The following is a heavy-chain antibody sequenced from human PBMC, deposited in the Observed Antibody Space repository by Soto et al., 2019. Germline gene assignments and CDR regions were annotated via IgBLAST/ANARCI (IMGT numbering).Heavy chain of an antibody. CDR1: GGSISSGGYY. D-gene: IGHD2-2*01. J-gene: IGHJ6*02. Sequence: QVQLQESGPGLVKPSQTLSLTCTVSGGSISSGGYYWSWIRQHPGKGLEWIGYIYYSGSTYYNPSLKSRVTTAVDTSNNQFTLKLSSVTAADAAVYYCARIPAATYYYYDGRDVWGQGTTVTVSS. CDR2: IYYSGST. CDR3: ARIPAATYYYYDGRDV. V-gene: IGHV4-31*03.